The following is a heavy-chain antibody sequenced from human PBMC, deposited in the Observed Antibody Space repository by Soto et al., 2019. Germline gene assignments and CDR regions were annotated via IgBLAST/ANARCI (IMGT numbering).Heavy chain of an antibody. J-gene: IGHJ5*02. V-gene: IGHV1-69*01. CDR1: GGTFSSYA. CDR2: VIPIFGTA. CDR3: ARDLAYCGGDCYGWFDP. D-gene: IGHD2-21*02. Sequence: QVQLVQSGDEVKKPGSSVKVSCKASGGTFSSYAISWVRQAPGQGVEWMGGVIPIFGTANYAQKFQGRVTITADESTSTAYMELSSLRSEDTAVYYCARDLAYCGGDCYGWFDPWGQGTLVTVSS.